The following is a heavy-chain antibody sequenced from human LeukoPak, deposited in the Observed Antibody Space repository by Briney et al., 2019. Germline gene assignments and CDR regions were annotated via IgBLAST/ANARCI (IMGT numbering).Heavy chain of an antibody. Sequence: PSETLSLTCAVYGGSFSGYYWSWIRQPPGKGLEWIGKINHSGSTNYNPSLKSRVTISVDTSKNQFSLKLSSVTAADTAVYYCASYDFWSGYYSYWGQGTLVTVSS. V-gene: IGHV4-34*01. D-gene: IGHD3-3*01. J-gene: IGHJ4*02. CDR1: GGSFSGYY. CDR2: INHSGST. CDR3: ASYDFWSGYYSY.